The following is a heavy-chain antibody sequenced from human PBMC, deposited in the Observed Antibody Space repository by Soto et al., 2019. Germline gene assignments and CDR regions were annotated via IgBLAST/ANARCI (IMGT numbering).Heavy chain of an antibody. V-gene: IGHV3-33*01. CDR3: ASSSIGFNAAFDI. CDR1: GFTFSSYG. CDR2: IWYDGSNK. J-gene: IGHJ3*02. Sequence: GGSLRLSCAASGFTFSSYGMHWVRQVPGKGLEWVAVIWYDGSNKYYADSVKGRFTISRDNSKNTLYLQMNSLRAEDTAVYYCASSSIGFNAAFDIWGQGTMVTVSS.